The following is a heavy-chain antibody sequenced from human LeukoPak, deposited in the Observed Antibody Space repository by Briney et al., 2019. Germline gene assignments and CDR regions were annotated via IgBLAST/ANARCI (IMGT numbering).Heavy chain of an antibody. CDR2: MNPNSGNT. CDR3: ARAGYYDFWSGYYRSHPFDY. Sequence: GASVKVSCKASGYTFTSYDINWVRQATGQGLEWMGWMNPNSGNTGYAQKFQGRVTMTRNTSISTAYMELSSLRSEDTAVYYCARAGYYDFWSGYYRSHPFDYWGQGTLVTVSS. CDR1: GYTFTSYD. J-gene: IGHJ4*02. V-gene: IGHV1-8*01. D-gene: IGHD3-3*01.